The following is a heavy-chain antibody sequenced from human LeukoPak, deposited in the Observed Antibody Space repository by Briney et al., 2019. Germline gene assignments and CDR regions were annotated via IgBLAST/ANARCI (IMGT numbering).Heavy chain of an antibody. CDR3: AASFGGSSKGAFDI. CDR2: IDVGSGNT. J-gene: IGHJ3*02. V-gene: IGHV1-58*01. Sequence: SVKVSCKASGFTFTSSAVQWVRQARGQRLEWIGWIDVGSGNTNYAQKFQERVTITRDMSTSTAYMELSSLRSEDTAVYYCAASFGGSSKGAFDIWGQGTMVTVSS. D-gene: IGHD1-26*01. CDR1: GFTFTSSA.